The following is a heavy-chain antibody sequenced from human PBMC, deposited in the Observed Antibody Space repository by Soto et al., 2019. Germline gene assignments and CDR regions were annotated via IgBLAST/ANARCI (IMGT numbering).Heavy chain of an antibody. CDR1: GFTFSNYA. D-gene: IGHD4-17*01. J-gene: IGHJ4*02. V-gene: IGHV3-30-3*01. CDR3: ARAPTTVTTAYYFDY. CDR2: ISYDGSNK. Sequence: QVQLVESGGGVVQPGRSLRLSCAASGFTFSNYAMHWVRQAPGKGLEWVAVISYDGSNKYYVDSVKGRFTISRDNSKNTLYLQMNSLRAEDTAVYYCARAPTTVTTAYYFDYWGQGTLVTVSS.